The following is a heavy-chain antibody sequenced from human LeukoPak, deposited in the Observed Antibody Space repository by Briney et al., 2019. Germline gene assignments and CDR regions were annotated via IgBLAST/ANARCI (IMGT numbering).Heavy chain of an antibody. D-gene: IGHD3-3*01. CDR2: TTHSGST. Sequence: SETLSLTCNVSGYTMNSGYYWSWIRQTPGNGLEWIGETTHSGSTDYNPSLKSRVSVSVDTSKNQFSLKLSAVTAADTAVYYCASYDFWSGNPDHWGQGTLVTVSS. CDR3: ASYDFWSGNPDH. CDR1: GYTMNSGYY. J-gene: IGHJ4*02. V-gene: IGHV4-38-2*02.